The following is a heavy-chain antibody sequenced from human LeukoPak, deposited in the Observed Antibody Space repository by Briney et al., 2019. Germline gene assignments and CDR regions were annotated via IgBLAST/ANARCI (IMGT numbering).Heavy chain of an antibody. J-gene: IGHJ4*02. CDR3: ARDSVTMVRGVINYFDY. CDR1: GYTFTSYG. V-gene: IGHV1-18*01. Sequence: ASVKVSCKASGYTFTSYGISWVRQAPGQGLEWMGRISAYNGNTNYAQKLQGRVTMTTDTSTSTAYMELRSLRSDDTAVYYCARDSVTMVRGVINYFDYWGQGTLVTVSS. D-gene: IGHD3-10*01. CDR2: ISAYNGNT.